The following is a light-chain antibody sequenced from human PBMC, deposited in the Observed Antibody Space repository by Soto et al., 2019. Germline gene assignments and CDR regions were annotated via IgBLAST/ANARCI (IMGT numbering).Light chain of an antibody. V-gene: IGLV2-14*03. CDR2: DVS. J-gene: IGLJ1*01. Sequence: QSVLTQSASVSGSPGQSITISCTGTSSDVGGYNYVSWYQHHPGKAPKLMIFDVSNRPSGVSNRFSGSKSGNTASLTISGLQPEDESYYYCSSYTTSNTLQIVLGTGTKVTVL. CDR1: SSDVGGYNY. CDR3: SSYTTSNTLQIV.